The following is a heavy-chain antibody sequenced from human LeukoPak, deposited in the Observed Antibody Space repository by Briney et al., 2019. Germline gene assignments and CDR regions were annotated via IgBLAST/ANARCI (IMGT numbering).Heavy chain of an antibody. CDR2: ISYDGSNK. J-gene: IGHJ4*02. Sequence: GRSLRLSCAASGFTFSSYGMHWVRQAPGKGLEWVAVISYDGSNKCYADSVKGRFTISRDNSKNTLYLQMNSLRAEDTAVYYCAKVYDSSGYYDRNRRGKFDYWGQGTLVTVSS. V-gene: IGHV3-30*18. D-gene: IGHD3-22*01. CDR3: AKVYDSSGYYDRNRRGKFDY. CDR1: GFTFSSYG.